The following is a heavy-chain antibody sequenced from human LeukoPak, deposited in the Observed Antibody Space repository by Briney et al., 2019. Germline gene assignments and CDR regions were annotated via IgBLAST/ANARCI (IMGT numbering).Heavy chain of an antibody. D-gene: IGHD6-13*01. CDR2: IYYSGGT. CDR3: ARASIGGYSTSWYDY. J-gene: IGHJ4*02. V-gene: IGHV4-59*01. Sequence: SSETLSLTCTVSGGSISSYYWSWIRQPPGKGLEWIGYIYYSGGTNYNPSLKSRVTISVDTSKNQFSLKLSSVTAADTAVYYCARASIGGYSTSWYDYWGQGTLVTVSS. CDR1: GGSISSYY.